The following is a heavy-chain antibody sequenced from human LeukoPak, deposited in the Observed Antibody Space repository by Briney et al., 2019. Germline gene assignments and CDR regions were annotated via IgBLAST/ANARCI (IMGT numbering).Heavy chain of an antibody. V-gene: IGHV3-7*01. CDR2: IKADGSQK. CDR1: GLTFSSYS. J-gene: IGHJ4*02. CDR3: ASGLEF. Sequence: GGSLRLSCAVSGLTFSSYSMNWVRQPPGKGLEWVANIKADGSQKNYVDSVKGRFTISRDNALNLLYLEMNTLRAEDTAVYYCASGLEFWGQGTLVTVSS.